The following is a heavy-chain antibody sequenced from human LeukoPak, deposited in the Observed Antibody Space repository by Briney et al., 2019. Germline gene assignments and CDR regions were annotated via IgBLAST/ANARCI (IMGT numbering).Heavy chain of an antibody. D-gene: IGHD3-10*01. CDR1: GFTFSSYA. CDR2: ISYDGSNK. Sequence: PGGSLRLSCAASGFTFSSYAMHWVRQAPGKGLEWVAVISYDGSNKYYADSVKGRFTISRDNSKNTLYLQMNSLRAEDTAVYYCARGWTHLYYYGSGSYPTDYWGQGTLVTVSS. J-gene: IGHJ4*02. CDR3: ARGWTHLYYYGSGSYPTDY. V-gene: IGHV3-30-3*01.